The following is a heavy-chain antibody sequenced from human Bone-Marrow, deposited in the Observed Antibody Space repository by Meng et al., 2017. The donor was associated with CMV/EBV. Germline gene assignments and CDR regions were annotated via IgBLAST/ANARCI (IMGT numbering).Heavy chain of an antibody. D-gene: IGHD1-26*01. J-gene: IGHJ4*02. CDR1: GFTFSSYS. CDR3: ARSIVGATRLFDY. Sequence: GGSLRLSCATSGFTFSSYSMNWVRQAPGKGLEWVSSISSSSNYIHYADSVKGRFSSSRDNAKNSLYLQMNSLRAEDTAVYYCARSIVGATRLFDYWGQGTLVTVSS. V-gene: IGHV3-21*06. CDR2: ISSSSNYI.